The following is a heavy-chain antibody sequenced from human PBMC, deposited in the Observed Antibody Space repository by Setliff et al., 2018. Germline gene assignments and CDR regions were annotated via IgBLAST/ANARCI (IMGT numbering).Heavy chain of an antibody. CDR2: IIPIFGTA. V-gene: IGHV1-69*05. D-gene: IGHD2-15*01. J-gene: IGHJ6*03. Sequence: SVKVSCKASGDTFSSYAINWVRQAPGQGLEWMGGIIPIFGTANYAQKFQGRLTITTVGSTSTAYMELSSLRSEDTAMYYCAREKVVVVSATSYHYYMDVWGKGTTVTVSS. CDR1: GDTFSSYA. CDR3: AREKVVVVSATSYHYYMDV.